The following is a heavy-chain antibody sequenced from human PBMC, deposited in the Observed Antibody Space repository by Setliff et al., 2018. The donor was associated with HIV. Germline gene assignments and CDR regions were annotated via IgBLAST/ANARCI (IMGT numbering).Heavy chain of an antibody. CDR1: GDTFTSYE. Sequence: GASVKVSCKASGDTFTSYEINWVRQATGQGLEWMGWMNPHSGKVGHAQKFQGRITMTRNTSISTVYMELSSLRSEDTAVYYCARSYGSSDYYYPFDYWGQGTLVTVSS. J-gene: IGHJ4*02. CDR2: MNPHSGKV. CDR3: ARSYGSSDYYYPFDY. D-gene: IGHD3-22*01. V-gene: IGHV1-8*01.